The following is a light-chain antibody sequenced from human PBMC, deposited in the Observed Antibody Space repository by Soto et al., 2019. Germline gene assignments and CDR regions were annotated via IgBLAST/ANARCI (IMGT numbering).Light chain of an antibody. V-gene: IGLV1-40*01. Sequence: QSVLPQPPSVSGAPGQRVTISCTGSSSNIGAGYDVHWYQQLPGTAPKLLIYGNSNRPSGVPDRFSGSKSGTSASLGITGLQAEDEADYYCQSYDNSLSGSGVFGGGTQLTVL. J-gene: IGLJ3*02. CDR1: SSNIGAGYD. CDR2: GNS. CDR3: QSYDNSLSGSGV.